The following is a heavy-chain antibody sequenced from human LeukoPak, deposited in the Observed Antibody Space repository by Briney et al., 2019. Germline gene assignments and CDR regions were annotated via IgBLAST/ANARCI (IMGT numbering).Heavy chain of an antibody. D-gene: IGHD6-19*01. V-gene: IGHV4-59*01. CDR1: GGSISSYY. CDR2: IYYSGSI. CDR3: ARKSSGWLFDY. Sequence: SETLSLTCTVSGGSISSYYWSWIRQPPGKGLEWIGYIYYSGSINYNPSLKSRVTISVDTSKNQFSLKVSSVTAADTAVYYCARKSSGWLFDYWGQGTLVTVSS. J-gene: IGHJ4*02.